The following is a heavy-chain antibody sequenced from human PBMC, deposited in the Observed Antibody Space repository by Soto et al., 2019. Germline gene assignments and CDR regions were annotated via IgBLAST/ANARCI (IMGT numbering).Heavy chain of an antibody. Sequence: GGSLRLSCAASGFPFSSYAMSWVRQAPGKGLDWVSTITSNGVDTFYADSVRGRFTISRGNSKSTVYLQLNSLRAEDTAIYYCAKSAPSYYDNWGQGTQVTAPQ. CDR2: ITSNGVDT. CDR1: GFPFSSYA. J-gene: IGHJ4*02. CDR3: AKSAPSYYDN. V-gene: IGHV3-23*01. D-gene: IGHD2-21*01.